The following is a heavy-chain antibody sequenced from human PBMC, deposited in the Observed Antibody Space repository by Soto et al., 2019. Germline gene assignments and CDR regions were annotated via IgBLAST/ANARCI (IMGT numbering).Heavy chain of an antibody. CDR3: VRDYRGAFAV. D-gene: IGHD3-10*01. Sequence: EVQLVESGGGLIQPRRSLRISCAASGFNFRNYAMNWVRQAPGKGLEWIAYISVGGGSILYVESVKGRFTISRDDVQSSLYLQMNSLREEDTALYDCVRDYRGAFAVWGQGTMVIVSS. V-gene: IGHV3-48*02. J-gene: IGHJ3*01. CDR1: GFNFRNYA. CDR2: ISVGGGSI.